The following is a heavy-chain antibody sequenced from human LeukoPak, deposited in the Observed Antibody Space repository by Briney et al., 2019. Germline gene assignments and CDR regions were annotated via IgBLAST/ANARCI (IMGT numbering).Heavy chain of an antibody. CDR3: AREFGLITSH. J-gene: IGHJ1*01. V-gene: IGHV3-53*01. D-gene: IGHD3/OR15-3a*01. CDR1: GFSVGNNY. Sequence: PGGSLRLSCAVSGFSVGNNYMSWVRQAPGKGLQWVSIIYSGGSKYYADSVKGRFTISRDNSKNTLYLQMNSLRAEDTAVYYCAREFGLITSHWGQGTLVTVSS. CDR2: IYSGGSK.